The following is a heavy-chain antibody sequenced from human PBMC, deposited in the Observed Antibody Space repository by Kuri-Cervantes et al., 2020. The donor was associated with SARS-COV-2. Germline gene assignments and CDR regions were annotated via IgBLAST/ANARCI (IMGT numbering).Heavy chain of an antibody. CDR1: GFTFSSYW. D-gene: IGHD3-3*01. J-gene: IGHJ1*01. Sequence: GESLKISCAASGFTFSSYWMNWVRQAPGKGLEWVANIKQDGSEKYYVDSVKGRFTISRDSAKNSLYLQMNSLRAEDTAVYYCARGSTYYDFWSGYYTGEYFQHWGQGTLVTVSS. CDR3: ARGSTYYDFWSGYYTGEYFQH. V-gene: IGHV3-7*01. CDR2: IKQDGSEK.